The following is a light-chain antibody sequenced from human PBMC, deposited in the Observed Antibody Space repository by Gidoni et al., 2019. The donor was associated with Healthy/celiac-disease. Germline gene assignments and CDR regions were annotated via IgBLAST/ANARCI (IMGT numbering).Light chain of an antibody. J-gene: IGKJ1*01. CDR2: LGS. Sequence: DIVRTQSPLSLPVTPGEPASISCRYSQRLLHSNGYNYLDWYLQKPGPPPQPLIYLGSNRAAGVHDRFSGSGSGTDFTLKISRVEAEDVGVYYCMQDLQTRTFXXXTKVEIK. CDR3: MQDLQTRT. V-gene: IGKV2-28*01. CDR1: QRLLHSNGYNY.